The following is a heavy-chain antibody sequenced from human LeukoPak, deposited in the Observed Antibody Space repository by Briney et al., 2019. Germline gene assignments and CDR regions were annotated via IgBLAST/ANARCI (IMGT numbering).Heavy chain of an antibody. CDR3: ARERYYDSSGYYSVGAFYGY. CDR1: GGSISSYY. V-gene: IGHV4-59*12. Sequence: PSETLSLTCTVSGGSISSYYWSWIRQPPGKGLEWIGYIYYSGSTNYNPSLKSRVTISVDTSKNQFSLKLSSVTAADTAVYYCARERYYDSSGYYSVGAFYGYWGQGTLVTVSS. CDR2: IYYSGST. J-gene: IGHJ4*02. D-gene: IGHD3-22*01.